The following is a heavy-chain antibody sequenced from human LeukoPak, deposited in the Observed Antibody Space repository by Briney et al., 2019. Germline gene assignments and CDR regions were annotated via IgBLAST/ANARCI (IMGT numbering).Heavy chain of an antibody. D-gene: IGHD3-22*01. V-gene: IGHV3-23*01. J-gene: IGHJ4*02. CDR3: ARRINYYDSSGYYYVRYFDS. Sequence: GGSLRLSCVASGFTFGNYAMGWLRQAPGRRPEWVSSLTDSGGTTYYVDSVKGRFAISRDNAKNTLYLQMNSLGAEDTAVYYCARRINYYDSSGYYYVRYFDSWGQGTLVAVSS. CDR1: GFTFGNYA. CDR2: LTDSGGTT.